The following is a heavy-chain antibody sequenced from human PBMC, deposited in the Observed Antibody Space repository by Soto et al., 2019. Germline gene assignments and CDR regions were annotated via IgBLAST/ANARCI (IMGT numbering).Heavy chain of an antibody. CDR1: GYTFSGHY. J-gene: IGHJ3*02. D-gene: IGHD6-13*01. Sequence: ASVKVSCKASGYTFSGHYMHWVREAPGQGLEWMGWTNPNSGGTNYAQKFQGRVTMTRDTSISTGYMELNGLRPDDTAVYYCVRGAGAAGTPGTVRFAFDIWGQGTMVTISS. CDR2: TNPNSGGT. CDR3: VRGAGAAGTPGTVRFAFDI. V-gene: IGHV1-2*02.